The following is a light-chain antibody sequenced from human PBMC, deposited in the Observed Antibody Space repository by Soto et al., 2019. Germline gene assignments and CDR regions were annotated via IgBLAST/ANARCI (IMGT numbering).Light chain of an antibody. CDR2: LNSDGSH. CDR1: SGHSTYA. Sequence: HLVLTQSPSASASLGDSVKLTCTLSSGHSTYAIVWHQQQPEKGPRYLMKLNSDGSHNKGDGIPDRFSGSSSGAERYLTISSLQSEDEADYYCQTWGTGPWVFGGGTKLTVL. J-gene: IGLJ3*02. V-gene: IGLV4-69*01. CDR3: QTWGTGPWV.